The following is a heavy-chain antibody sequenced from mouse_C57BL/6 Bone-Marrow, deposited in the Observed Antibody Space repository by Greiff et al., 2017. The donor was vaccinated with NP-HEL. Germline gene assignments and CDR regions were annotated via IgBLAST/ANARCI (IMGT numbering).Heavy chain of an antibody. CDR2: ISYDGSN. V-gene: IGHV3-6*01. CDR1: GYSITSGYY. Sequence: EVKVEESGPGLVKPSQSLSLTCSVTGYSITSGYYWNWIRQFPGNKLEWMGYISYDGSNNYNPSLKNRISITRDTSKDQFFLKLNSVTTEDTATYYCARGGIYYDYDWYFDVWGTGTTVTVSS. CDR3: ARGGIYYDYDWYFDV. D-gene: IGHD2-4*01. J-gene: IGHJ1*03.